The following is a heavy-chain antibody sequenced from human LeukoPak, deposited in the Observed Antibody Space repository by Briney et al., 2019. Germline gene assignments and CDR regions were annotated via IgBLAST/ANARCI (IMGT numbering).Heavy chain of an antibody. CDR3: ARAYVWGSYRLLYFDY. V-gene: IGHV4-31*03. CDR1: GGSISSGGYY. CDR2: IYYSGST. D-gene: IGHD3-16*02. J-gene: IGHJ4*02. Sequence: SETLSLTCTVSGGSISSGGYYWSWIRQHPGKGLEWIGYIYYSGSTYYNPSLKSRVTISVDTSKNQFSLKLSSVTAADTAVYYCARAYVWGSYRLLYFDYWGQGTLVTVSS.